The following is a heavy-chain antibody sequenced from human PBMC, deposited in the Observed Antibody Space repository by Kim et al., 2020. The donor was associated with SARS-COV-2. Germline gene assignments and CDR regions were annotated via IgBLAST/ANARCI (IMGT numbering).Heavy chain of an antibody. CDR3: ARDLVRGYYYYGMDV. D-gene: IGHD3-10*01. J-gene: IGHJ6*02. Sequence: PSLKSRVTISGDTSKNQFSLKLTSVTAADTAVFYCARDLVRGYYYYGMDVWGQGTTVTVSS. V-gene: IGHV4-39*02.